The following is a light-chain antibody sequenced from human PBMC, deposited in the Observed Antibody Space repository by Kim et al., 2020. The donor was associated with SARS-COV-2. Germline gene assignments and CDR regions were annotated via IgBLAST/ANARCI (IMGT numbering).Light chain of an antibody. J-gene: IGKJ2*01. V-gene: IGKV3-20*01. CDR1: QSISSNY. CDR2: AAS. CDR3: QQYGDSPYT. Sequence: EIVLTQSPGTLSLSPGERATLSCRASQSISSNYLTWYQQKPGQPPRLFIYAASRRVTGIPDRFSGSGSGTDFTLTISRLEPEDFAVYYCQQYGDSPYTCGQGNKLEI.